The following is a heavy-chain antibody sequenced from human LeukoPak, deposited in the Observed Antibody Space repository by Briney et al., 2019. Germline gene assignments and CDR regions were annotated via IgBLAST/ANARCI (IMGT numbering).Heavy chain of an antibody. CDR1: GGSFSGYY. J-gene: IGHJ4*02. V-gene: IGHV4-34*01. D-gene: IGHD2-2*01. CDR2: INHSGST. Sequence: SETLSLTCAVYGGSFSGYYWSWIRQPPGKGLQWIGEINHSGSTNYNPSLKSRVTISVDTSKNQFSLKLSSVTAADTAVYYCARRYCSSTSCYAFDYWGQGTLVTVSS. CDR3: ARRYCSSTSCYAFDY.